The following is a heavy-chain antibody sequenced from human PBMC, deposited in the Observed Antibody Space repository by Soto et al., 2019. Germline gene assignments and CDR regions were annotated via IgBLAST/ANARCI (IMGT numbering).Heavy chain of an antibody. CDR2: INSDGSST. J-gene: IGHJ6*02. V-gene: IGHV3-74*01. D-gene: IGHD3-10*01. CDR1: FSSYW. CDR3: ARGWVNYGSGSYDV. Sequence: EVPLVESGGGLVQPGGSLRLSCAASFSSYWMHWVRQAPGKGLMWVSRINSDGSSTSYADSVKGRFTISRDNAKNTLYLQMNSLRVEDTAVYYCARGWVNYGSGSYDVWGQGTTVTVSS.